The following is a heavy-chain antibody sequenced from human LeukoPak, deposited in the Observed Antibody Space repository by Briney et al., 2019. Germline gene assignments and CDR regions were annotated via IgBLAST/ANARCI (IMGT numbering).Heavy chain of an antibody. V-gene: IGHV3-11*04. D-gene: IGHD6-13*01. CDR1: YC. CDR3: SSWPHNDY. J-gene: IGHJ4*02. Sequence: YCWGWIRQAPGKGLEWVSYIDNSGSTIYYADSVKGRFTISRDNAKNSLYLQMNSLRVEDTAVYYCSSWPHNDYWGQGTLVTVSS. CDR2: IDNSGSTI.